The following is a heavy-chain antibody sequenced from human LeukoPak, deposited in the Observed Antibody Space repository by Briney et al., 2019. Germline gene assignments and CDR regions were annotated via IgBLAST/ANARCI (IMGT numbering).Heavy chain of an antibody. CDR3: ARTPGIAAAGLTYYFDY. V-gene: IGHV1-69*05. CDR2: IIPLFGTA. J-gene: IGHJ4*02. CDR1: GGTFSSYV. Sequence: SVKVSCKASGGTFSSYVISWVRQAPGQGLEWMGGIIPLFGTANYAQKFQGRVTMTRDTSTSTVYMELRRLRSEDTAMYYCARTPGIAAAGLTYYFDYWGQGTLVTVSS. D-gene: IGHD6-13*01.